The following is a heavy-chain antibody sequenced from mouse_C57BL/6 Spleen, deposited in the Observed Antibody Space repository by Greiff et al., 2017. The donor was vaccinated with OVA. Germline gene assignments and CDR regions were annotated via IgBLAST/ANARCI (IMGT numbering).Heavy chain of an antibody. CDR1: GYTFTDYE. V-gene: IGHV1-15*01. CDR3: TRSPGGGTHDFDY. Sequence: QVQLQQSGAELVRPGASVTLSCKASGYTFTDYEMHWVKQTPVHGLEWIGAIDPETGGTAYNQKFKGKAILTADKSSSTAYMELRSLTSEDSAVYYCTRSPGGGTHDFDYWGQGTTLTVSS. D-gene: IGHD3-1*01. CDR2: IDPETGGT. J-gene: IGHJ2*01.